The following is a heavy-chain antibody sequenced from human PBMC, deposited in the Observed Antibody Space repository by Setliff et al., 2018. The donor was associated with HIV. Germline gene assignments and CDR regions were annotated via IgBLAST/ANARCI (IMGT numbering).Heavy chain of an antibody. V-gene: IGHV1-18*01. Sequence: ASVKVSCKPSGDTFGNSAISWVRQAPGQGLEWMGWISAYSGNTNYAQKLQGRVTMTTDTSTNTASMELRRLRSNDTAVYYCVTSEPYNSSPFHWGQGTLVTVSS. CDR1: GDTFGNSA. CDR2: ISAYSGNT. J-gene: IGHJ4*02. D-gene: IGHD6-13*01. CDR3: VTSEPYNSSPFH.